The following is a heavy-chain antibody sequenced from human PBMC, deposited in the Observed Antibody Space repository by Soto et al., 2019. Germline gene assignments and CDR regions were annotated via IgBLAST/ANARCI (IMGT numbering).Heavy chain of an antibody. V-gene: IGHV3-23*01. CDR2: ISGSGGST. J-gene: IGHJ4*02. CDR1: GFTFSSYA. CDR3: AKWPPPFGY. Sequence: PXGSLRLSCAAAGFTFSSYAMSWVRQAPGKGLDWVSAISGSGGSTYYADSVKDRFTISRDNSKNTLYLQMNSLRAEGTAVYYCAKWPPPFGYWGQGTLFTVSS.